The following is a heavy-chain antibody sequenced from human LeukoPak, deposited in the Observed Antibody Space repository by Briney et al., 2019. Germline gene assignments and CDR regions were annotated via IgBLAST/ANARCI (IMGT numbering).Heavy chain of an antibody. CDR2: IYYSGST. D-gene: IGHD3-3*01. CDR1: GGSISSSSYY. CDR3: ARQDNTIFGVVMLDY. Sequence: SETLSLTCTVSGGSISSSSYYWGWIRQPPGKGLEWIGSIYYSGSTYYNPSLKSRVTISVDTSKNQFSLKLSSVTAADTAVYYCARQDNTIFGVVMLDYWGQGTLVTVSS. V-gene: IGHV4-39*01. J-gene: IGHJ4*02.